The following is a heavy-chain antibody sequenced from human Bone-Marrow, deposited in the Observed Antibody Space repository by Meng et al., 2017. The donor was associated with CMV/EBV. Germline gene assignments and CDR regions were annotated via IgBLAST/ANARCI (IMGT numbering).Heavy chain of an antibody. V-gene: IGHV1-58*01. D-gene: IGHD2-2*01. CDR3: AGKEGAIVVVPAAMRYYYGMDV. Sequence: SVKVSCKASGFTFTNSAVQWVRQTRGQRLEWIGWIVVASANTNYAQKFQEGVTITRDTSISTAYMELSRLRSDDTAVYYCAGKEGAIVVVPAAMRYYYGMDVWGQGTTVTVSS. J-gene: IGHJ6*02. CDR1: GFTFTNSA. CDR2: IVVASANT.